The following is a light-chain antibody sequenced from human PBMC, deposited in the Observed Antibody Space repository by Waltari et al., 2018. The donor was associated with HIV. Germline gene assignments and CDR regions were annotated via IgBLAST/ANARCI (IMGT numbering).Light chain of an antibody. CDR2: FAS. CDR3: MQTLQAFT. V-gene: IGKV2-28*01. J-gene: IGKJ4*02. CDR1: QSLLHSNGYTY. Sequence: EIVLTQSPLSLAVTPGEPASISCRSRQSLLHSNGYTYLSWILQKPGQSPQLLIYFASNRASGVPERFSGTGSGTDFTLKISRVEADDVGVYYCMQTLQAFTFGGGTKVELK.